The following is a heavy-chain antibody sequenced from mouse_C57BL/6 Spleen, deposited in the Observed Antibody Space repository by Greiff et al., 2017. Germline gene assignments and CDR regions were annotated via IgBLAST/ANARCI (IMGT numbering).Heavy chain of an antibody. CDR2: ISDGGSYT. J-gene: IGHJ3*01. V-gene: IGHV5-4*01. D-gene: IGHD2-4*01. CDR1: GFTFSSYA. CDR3: AREGLYDYDAGFAY. Sequence: EVKLMESGGGLVKPGGSLKLSCAASGFTFSSYAMSWVRQTPEKRLEWVATISDGGSYTYYPDNVKGRFTISRDNAKNNLYLQMSHLKSEDTAMYYCAREGLYDYDAGFAYWGQGTLVTVSA.